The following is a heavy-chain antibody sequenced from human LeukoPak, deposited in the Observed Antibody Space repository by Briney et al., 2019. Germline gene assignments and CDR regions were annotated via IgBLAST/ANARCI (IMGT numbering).Heavy chain of an antibody. CDR3: ARDVYDSSGYYAIDY. CDR2: ISSSSTYI. V-gene: IGHV3-21*01. D-gene: IGHD3-22*01. CDR1: GFTFSTYS. Sequence: GGSLRLSCAASGFTFSTYSLNWVRQAPGKGLEWVSSISSSSTYIYYADSVKGRFTISRDNAKNSLYLQMNSLRAEDTAVYYCARDVYDSSGYYAIDYWGQGTLVTVST. J-gene: IGHJ4*02.